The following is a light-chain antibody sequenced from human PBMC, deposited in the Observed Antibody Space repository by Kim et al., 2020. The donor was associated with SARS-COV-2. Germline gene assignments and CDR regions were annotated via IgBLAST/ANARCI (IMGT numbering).Light chain of an antibody. J-gene: IGLJ3*02. CDR3: GTWDASLGAGV. V-gene: IGLV1-51*01. CDR1: SSNIGNHN. CDR2: DDD. Sequence: QSVLTQPPSVSAAPGQKVTISCSGGSSNIGNHNVLWYQQFPGTAPKLLIYDDDKRPSGIPDRFSGSKSGTSATLGITGLQPGDEADYYCGTWDASLGAGVFGGGTKVTVL.